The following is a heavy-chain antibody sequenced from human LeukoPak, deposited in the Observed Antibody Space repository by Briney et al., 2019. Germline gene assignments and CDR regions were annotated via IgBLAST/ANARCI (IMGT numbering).Heavy chain of an antibody. D-gene: IGHD2-21*02. CDR2: IKQDGSEK. J-gene: IGHJ3*02. Sequence: GGSLRLSCAASGFTFSSYWMSWVRQAPGKGLEWVANIKQDGSEKYYVDSVKGRFTISRDNAENSLYLQMNSLRAEDTAVYYCARVQVVVTALDAFDIWGQGTMVTVSS. V-gene: IGHV3-7*01. CDR3: ARVQVVVTALDAFDI. CDR1: GFTFSSYW.